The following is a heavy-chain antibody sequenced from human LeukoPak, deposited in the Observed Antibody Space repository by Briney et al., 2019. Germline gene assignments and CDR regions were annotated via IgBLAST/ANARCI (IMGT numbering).Heavy chain of an antibody. CDR3: ARHLCSSTSCYTGTNWFDP. J-gene: IGHJ5*02. D-gene: IGHD2-2*02. CDR2: IYHSGST. CDR1: GYSISSGYY. V-gene: IGHV4-38-2*01. Sequence: SETLSLTCAVSGYSISSGYYWGWIRQPPGKGLEWIGSIYHSGSTYYNPSHKSRVTISVDTSKNQFSLKLSSVTAADTAVYYCARHLCSSTSCYTGTNWFDPWGQGTLVTVSS.